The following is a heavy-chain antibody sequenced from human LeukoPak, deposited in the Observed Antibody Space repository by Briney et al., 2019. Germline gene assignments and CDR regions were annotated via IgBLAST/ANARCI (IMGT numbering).Heavy chain of an antibody. CDR2: ISYDGTNK. Sequence: TGGSLRLSCAASGFTFSSYGMHWVRQAPGKGLEWVADISYDGTNKNYADSVKGRFTISRDNSKNTLYLQMNSLRGEDTAVYYCTTYRQWPVEYWGQGTLVTVSS. CDR1: GFTFSSYG. J-gene: IGHJ4*02. D-gene: IGHD6-19*01. V-gene: IGHV3-30*03. CDR3: TTYRQWPVEY.